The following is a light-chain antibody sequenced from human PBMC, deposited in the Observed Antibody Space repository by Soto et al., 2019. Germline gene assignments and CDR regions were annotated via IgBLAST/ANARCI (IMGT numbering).Light chain of an antibody. CDR2: KAS. CDR1: QNINSW. V-gene: IGKV1-5*03. CDR3: QQYNSYSSGT. J-gene: IGKJ1*01. Sequence: DIQMTQSPSTLSASVGDRVTITCRASQNINSWLAWYQQKPGKAPKLLIYKASSLESGVPSSFSGSGSGTEFTLTINSLQPDDFAIYYCQQYNSYSSGTFGQGTKVEIK.